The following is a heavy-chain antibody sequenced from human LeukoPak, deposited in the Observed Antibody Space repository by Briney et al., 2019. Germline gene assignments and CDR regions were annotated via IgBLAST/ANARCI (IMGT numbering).Heavy chain of an antibody. CDR1: GGSISSYY. CDR3: ARVGGYNSPLGY. J-gene: IGHJ4*02. Sequence: SETLSLTCTVSGGSISSYYWSWIRQPPGKGLEWIGYIYYSGSTNYNPSLKSRVTMSVDTSKNQFSLKLSSVTAADTAVYYCARVGGYNSPLGYWGQGTLVTVSS. V-gene: IGHV4-59*01. CDR2: IYYSGST. D-gene: IGHD5-24*01.